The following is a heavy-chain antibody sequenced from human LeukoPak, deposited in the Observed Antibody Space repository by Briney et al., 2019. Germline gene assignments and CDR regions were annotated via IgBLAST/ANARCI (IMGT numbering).Heavy chain of an antibody. D-gene: IGHD4-23*01. CDR3: ARERCGGNRGPFDY. CDR1: GFTFSSYE. J-gene: IGHJ4*02. Sequence: PGGSLRLSCAASGFTFSSYEMNWVRQAPGKGLEWVSYISSSGSTIYYADSVKGRFTISRDNAKNSLYLQMNSLRAEDTAVYYCARERCGGNRGPFDYWGQGTLVTVSS. CDR2: ISSSGSTI. V-gene: IGHV3-48*03.